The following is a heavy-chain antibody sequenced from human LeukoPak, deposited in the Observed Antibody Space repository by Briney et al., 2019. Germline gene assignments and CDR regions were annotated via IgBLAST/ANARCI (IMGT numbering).Heavy chain of an antibody. CDR2: IRYDGSKK. J-gene: IGHJ3*01. CDR3: AKSMWAANDAFDL. CDR1: GLVLTGYV. Sequence: GGSLRLSCVLSGLVLTGYVVPWGGQAPGTGLEGVAFIRYDGSKKYYADSVKGRFTISRDNSKNTLYLQMNSLRPEDTALNYCAKSMWAANDAFDLWGQGTMVTVSS. V-gene: IGHV3-30*02. D-gene: IGHD2-15*01.